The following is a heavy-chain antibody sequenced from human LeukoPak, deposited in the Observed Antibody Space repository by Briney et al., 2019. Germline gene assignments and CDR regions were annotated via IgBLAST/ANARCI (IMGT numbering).Heavy chain of an antibody. CDR1: GDPVWSYY. J-gene: IGHJ4*02. D-gene: IGHD5-24*01. CDR2: VFFGGQT. Sequence: PSKTLSLTCSVSGDPVWSYYWTWVRQPPEKGLEWIGYVFFGGQTNYNPSVKSRVTISLDTSRSQFFLNLTSVTAADSAMYYCARGAYADRTGYNLDSWGQGTLVIVSS. V-gene: IGHV4-59*02. CDR3: ARGAYADRTGYNLDS.